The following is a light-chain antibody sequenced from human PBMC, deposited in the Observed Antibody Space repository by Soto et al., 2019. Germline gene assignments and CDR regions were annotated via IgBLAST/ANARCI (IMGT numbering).Light chain of an antibody. CDR3: SSYTSTSTL. J-gene: IGLJ3*02. CDR2: EVS. V-gene: IGLV2-14*01. Sequence: QSALTQPASVSGSPGQSITISCTGTSSDIGVSNYVSWYQQHPGKAPKPIIYEVSNRPSGVSNRFLGSKSGNTASLTISGLQTEDEADYYCSSYTSTSTLFGGGTKVTVL. CDR1: SSDIGVSNY.